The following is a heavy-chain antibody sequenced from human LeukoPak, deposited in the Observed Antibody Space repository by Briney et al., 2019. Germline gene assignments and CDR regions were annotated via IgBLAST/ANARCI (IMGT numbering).Heavy chain of an antibody. CDR3: AKGGARYVWYFAY. Sequence: GGSLSLSCAASGFIFNSFDIHWLRQTPGKGLEGVAFVRFDGGEKYYADSVKGRFTVSKDNSKNTLYLQINRMRPEDTAVYYCAKGGARYVWYFAYWGLGVLVTVSS. CDR2: VRFDGGEK. D-gene: IGHD3-16*01. CDR1: GFIFNSFD. V-gene: IGHV3-30*02. J-gene: IGHJ4*02.